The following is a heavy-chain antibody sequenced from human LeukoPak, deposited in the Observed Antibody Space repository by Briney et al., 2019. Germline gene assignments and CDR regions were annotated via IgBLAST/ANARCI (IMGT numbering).Heavy chain of an antibody. V-gene: IGHV4-59*01. CDR3: AGVATDLAAYCGGDCYFYYFDY. D-gene: IGHD2-21*02. CDR2: IYYSGST. Sequence: SETLSLTCTVSGGSISSYYWSWIRQPPGKGLEWIGYIYYSGSTNYNPSLKSRVTISVDMSKNQFSLKLSSVTAADTAVYYCAGVATDLAAYCGGDCYFYYFDYWGQGTLVTVSS. J-gene: IGHJ4*02. CDR1: GGSISSYY.